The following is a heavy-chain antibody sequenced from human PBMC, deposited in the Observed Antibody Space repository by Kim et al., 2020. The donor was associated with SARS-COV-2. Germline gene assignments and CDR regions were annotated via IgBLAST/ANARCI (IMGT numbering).Heavy chain of an antibody. J-gene: IGHJ6*02. V-gene: IGHV3-20*03. CDR3: ARGRKQGLTDYYYYGMDV. D-gene: IGHD6-19*01. Sequence: KGGFTISRDNAKNSLYLQMNSLRAEDTALYYCARGRKQGLTDYYYYGMDVWGQGTTVTVSS.